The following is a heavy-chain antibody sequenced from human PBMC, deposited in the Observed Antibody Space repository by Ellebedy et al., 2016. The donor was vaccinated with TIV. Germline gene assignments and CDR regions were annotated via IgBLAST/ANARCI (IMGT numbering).Heavy chain of an antibody. CDR3: AHSVETTLETRLDY. D-gene: IGHD1-1*01. CDR2: IYWNDDK. J-gene: IGHJ4*02. Sequence: SGPTLVXPTQTLTLTCTFSGFSLSTTEVGVGWIRQPPGKALEWLALIYWNDDKRYSPSLRSRLTITKDTSRNQVVLTMTNMDPVDTGTYYCAHSVETTLETRLDYWGQGILVTVSS. CDR1: GFSLSTTEVG. V-gene: IGHV2-5*01.